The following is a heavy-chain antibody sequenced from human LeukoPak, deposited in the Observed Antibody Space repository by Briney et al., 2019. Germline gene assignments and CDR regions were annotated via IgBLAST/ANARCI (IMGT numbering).Heavy chain of an antibody. J-gene: IGHJ4*02. CDR3: ARRTILTGSDY. CDR1: GYSISSGYS. V-gene: IGHV4-61*02. D-gene: IGHD3-9*01. CDR2: IYSSGST. Sequence: SETLSLTCTVSGYSISSGYSWNWIRQPAGKGLEWIGRIYSSGSTNYNPSLKSRVTISVDTSKNQFSLKLSSVTAADTAVYYCARRTILTGSDYWGQGTLVTVSS.